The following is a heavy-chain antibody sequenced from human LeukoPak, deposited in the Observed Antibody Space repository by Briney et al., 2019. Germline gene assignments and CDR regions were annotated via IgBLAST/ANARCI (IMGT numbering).Heavy chain of an antibody. Sequence: SVEVSCKASGGTFSSYAISWVRQAPGQGLEWMGGIIPIFGTANYAQKFQGRVTITADESTSTAYMELSSLRPEDTAVYYCAMRPHYGDYEVDYWGQGTLVTVSS. J-gene: IGHJ4*02. D-gene: IGHD4-17*01. CDR3: AMRPHYGDYEVDY. CDR2: IIPIFGTA. V-gene: IGHV1-69*13. CDR1: GGTFSSYA.